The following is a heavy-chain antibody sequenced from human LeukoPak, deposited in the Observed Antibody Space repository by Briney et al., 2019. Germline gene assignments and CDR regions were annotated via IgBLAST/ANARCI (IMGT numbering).Heavy chain of an antibody. Sequence: AAAVKVSCKASGGTFSIYAISWVRQAPGQGLEWMGGIIPIFGTANYAQKFQGRVTITTDEFTSTAYMELSSLRSEDTAVYYCARSSVHDSSGYYYFDYWSQGTLVTVSS. CDR3: ARSSVHDSSGYYYFDY. V-gene: IGHV1-69*05. J-gene: IGHJ4*02. CDR2: IIPIFGTA. CDR1: GGTFSIYA. D-gene: IGHD3-22*01.